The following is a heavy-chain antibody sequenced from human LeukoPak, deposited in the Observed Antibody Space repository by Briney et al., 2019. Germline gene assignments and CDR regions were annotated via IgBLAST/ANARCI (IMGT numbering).Heavy chain of an antibody. J-gene: IGHJ3*02. Sequence: TGGSLRLSCAASGFTFSSYSMNWVRQAPGKGLEWVSFITSSNSHIYYADSVKGRFTIFRDNARNSLYLQMNSLRAEDTAVYYCARDYFGSGSYPNAFGIWGQGTMVTVSS. V-gene: IGHV3-21*01. CDR2: ITSSNSHI. D-gene: IGHD3-10*01. CDR1: GFTFSSYS. CDR3: ARDYFGSGSYPNAFGI.